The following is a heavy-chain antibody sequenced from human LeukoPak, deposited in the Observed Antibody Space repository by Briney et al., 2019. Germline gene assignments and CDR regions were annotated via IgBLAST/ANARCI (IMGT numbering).Heavy chain of an antibody. D-gene: IGHD3-10*01. J-gene: IGHJ5*02. CDR3: ARGRGCQLSSNWFDP. V-gene: IGHV4-38-2*02. CDR2: FYHSGST. CDR1: DYSISSGYY. Sequence: SETLSLTCTVSDYSISSGYYWGWIRQPPGKGLEWIGSFYHSGSTYYNPSLKSRATISVDTSKNQFSLKLSSVTAADTAVYYCARGRGCQLSSNWFDPWGQGTLVTVSS.